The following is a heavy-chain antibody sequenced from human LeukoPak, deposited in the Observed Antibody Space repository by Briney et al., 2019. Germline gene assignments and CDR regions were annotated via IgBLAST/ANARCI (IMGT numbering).Heavy chain of an antibody. Sequence: ASVKVSCKASGYTFTGYYMHWVRQAPGQGLEWMGWINPNSGGTNYAQKFQGRVTMTRDTSISTAYMELSRLRSDDTAVYHCAREPVAVAGTGLYYWGQGTLVTVSS. CDR3: AREPVAVAGTGLYY. CDR2: INPNSGGT. V-gene: IGHV1-2*02. CDR1: GYTFTGYY. J-gene: IGHJ4*02. D-gene: IGHD6-19*01.